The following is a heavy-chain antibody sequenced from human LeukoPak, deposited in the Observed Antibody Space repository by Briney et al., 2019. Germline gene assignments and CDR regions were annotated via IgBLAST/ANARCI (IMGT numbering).Heavy chain of an antibody. Sequence: PGGSLRLSCAASGFTFRNFGMHWVRQAPGKGLEWVAVIWYDGSEKYYADSVKGRFIISRDNSKNMLYLQTNSLRAEDTAVYYCVRDRNALQFLDFWGQGTVVTVS. CDR3: VRDRNALQFLDF. CDR1: GFTFRNFG. CDR2: IWYDGSEK. D-gene: IGHD3-3*01. V-gene: IGHV3-33*01. J-gene: IGHJ4*02.